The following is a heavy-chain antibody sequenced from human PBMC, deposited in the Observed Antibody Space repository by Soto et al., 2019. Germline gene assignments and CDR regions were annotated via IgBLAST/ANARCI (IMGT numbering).Heavy chain of an antibody. CDR3: ARAGDYEYYYYYYMDV. CDR1: GYTFTSYG. D-gene: IGHD4-17*01. J-gene: IGHJ6*03. Sequence: ASVKVSCKASGYTFTSYGISWVRQAPGQGLEWMGWISAYNGNTNYAQKLQGRVTTTTDTSTSTAYMELRSLRSDDTAVYYCARAGDYEYYYYYYMDVWGKGTTVTVSS. V-gene: IGHV1-18*01. CDR2: ISAYNGNT.